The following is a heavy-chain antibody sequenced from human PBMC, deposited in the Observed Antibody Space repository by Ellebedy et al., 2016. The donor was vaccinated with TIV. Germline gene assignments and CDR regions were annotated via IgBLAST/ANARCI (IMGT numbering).Heavy chain of an antibody. J-gene: IGHJ4*02. CDR2: INPTSGNS. D-gene: IGHD3-22*01. CDR3: ARGDNYFYDSSGYYYSY. Sequence: ASVKVSCKASGYTFTSYFLYWVRQTPGQGLEWMGMINPTSGNSNFAQNFQDRVTVTRDTSTSTVYMELSSLRSEYTAVYYCARGDNYFYDSSGYYYSYWGQGTLVTVSS. V-gene: IGHV1-46*01. CDR1: GYTFTSYF.